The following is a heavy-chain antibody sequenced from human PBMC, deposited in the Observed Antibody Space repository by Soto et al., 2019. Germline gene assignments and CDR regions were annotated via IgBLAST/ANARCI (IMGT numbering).Heavy chain of an antibody. J-gene: IGHJ4*02. CDR3: ASTYSSSWYWDY. D-gene: IGHD6-13*01. V-gene: IGHV3-48*02. CDR1: GFTFSSYS. CDR2: ISSSSSTL. Sequence: EVQLVESGGGLVQPGGSLRLSCAASGFTFSSYSMNWVRQAPGKGLEWVSYISSSSSTLYYADSVKGRFTISRDNAKNSLYLQMNSLRDEDTAVYYCASTYSSSWYWDYWGQGTLVTVSS.